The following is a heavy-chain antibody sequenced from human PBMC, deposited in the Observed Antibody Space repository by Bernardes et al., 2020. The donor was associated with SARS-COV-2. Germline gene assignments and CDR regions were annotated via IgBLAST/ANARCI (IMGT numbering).Heavy chain of an antibody. CDR1: GFTFSNYA. J-gene: IGHJ4*02. D-gene: IGHD6-19*01. V-gene: IGHV3-23*01. Sequence: GGSLRLSCAASGFTFSNYAMYWVRQAPGKGLKWVSAISGTGGNTYYADSVKGRFTTSRDNSRNTLYLQVTSLRVEDTATYYCAKGLGVAGAIDFWGRGTLVTVSS. CDR2: ISGTGGNT. CDR3: AKGLGVAGAIDF.